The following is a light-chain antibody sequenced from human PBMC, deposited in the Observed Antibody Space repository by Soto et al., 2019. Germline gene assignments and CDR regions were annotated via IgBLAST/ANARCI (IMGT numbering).Light chain of an antibody. CDR2: AAS. V-gene: IGKV1-16*02. J-gene: IGKJ2*01. CDR3: QKYHSYPYT. CDR1: QGISNY. Sequence: DIQMTQSPSSLSPSVGDRVTITCRASQGISNYLAWFQQNPGKAPKPLIYAASTFENGVPSKFGGSMSGTDLTLTITSLQPEHSANYYCQKYHSYPYTFGQGTKLEIK.